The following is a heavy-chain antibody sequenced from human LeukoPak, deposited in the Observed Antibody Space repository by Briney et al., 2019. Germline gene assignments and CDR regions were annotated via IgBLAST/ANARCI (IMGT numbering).Heavy chain of an antibody. D-gene: IGHD3-10*01. CDR1: GGSISSGGYY. CDR3: ARVPTYYYGSGSYSNDALDI. Sequence: SETLSLTCTVSGGSISSGGYYWSWIRQRPGKGLEWIGYIYYSGSTYYNPSLKSRVTISVDTSKNQFSLKLSSVTAADTAVYYCARVPTYYYGSGSYSNDALDIWGQGTMVTVSS. V-gene: IGHV4-31*03. J-gene: IGHJ3*02. CDR2: IYYSGST.